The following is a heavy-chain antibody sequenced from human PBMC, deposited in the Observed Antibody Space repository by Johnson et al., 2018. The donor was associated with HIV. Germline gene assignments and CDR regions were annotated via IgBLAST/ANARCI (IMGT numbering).Heavy chain of an antibody. D-gene: IGHD6-19*01. CDR1: GFIVSGNY. CDR2: IYRDGST. CDR3: ARAYSSGWLGAFDM. J-gene: IGHJ3*02. Sequence: EKLVESGGGLIQPGGSLRLSCAASGFIVSGNYMSWVRQAPGKGLEWVSFIYRDGSTFYADSVKGRFTISRDSSKNTLYLQMNSLRAEDKAVYYCARAYSSGWLGAFDMWGQGTTVTVSS. V-gene: IGHV3-53*01.